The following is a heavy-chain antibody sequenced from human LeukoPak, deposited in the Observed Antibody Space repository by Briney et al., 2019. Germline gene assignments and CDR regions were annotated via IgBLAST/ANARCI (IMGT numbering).Heavy chain of an antibody. V-gene: IGHV4-31*03. CDR1: GGSISSGGYY. J-gene: IGHJ3*02. CDR3: ARAVPSTIFGVVIYDAFDI. Sequence: PSQTLSLTCTVSGGSISSGGYYWSWIRQHPGKGLEWIGYIYYSGSTYYNPSLKSRVTISVDTSKNQFSLKLSSVTAADTAVYYCARAVPSTIFGVVIYDAFDIWGQGTMVTVSS. D-gene: IGHD3-3*01. CDR2: IYYSGST.